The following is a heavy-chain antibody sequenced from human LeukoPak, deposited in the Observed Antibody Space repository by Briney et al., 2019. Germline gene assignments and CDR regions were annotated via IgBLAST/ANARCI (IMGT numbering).Heavy chain of an antibody. Sequence: SVKVSCKASGGTFISYAISWVRQAPGQGLEWMGGIIPIFGTANYAQKFQGRVTITADESTSTAYMELSSLRSEDTAVYYCAGSEEPAGHYYYGMDVWGQGTTVTVSS. CDR3: AGSEEPAGHYYYGMDV. CDR2: IIPIFGTA. D-gene: IGHD2-2*01. V-gene: IGHV1-69*13. J-gene: IGHJ6*02. CDR1: GGTFISYA.